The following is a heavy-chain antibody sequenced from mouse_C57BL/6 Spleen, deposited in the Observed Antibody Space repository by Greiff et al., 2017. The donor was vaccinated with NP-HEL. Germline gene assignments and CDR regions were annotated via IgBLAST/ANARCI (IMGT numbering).Heavy chain of an antibody. CDR2: ISSGSSTI. V-gene: IGHV5-17*01. CDR3: ARNDYDGGYAMDY. J-gene: IGHJ4*01. CDR1: GFTFSDYG. Sequence: EVKLVESGGGLVKPGGSLKLSYAASGFTFSDYGMHWVRQAPEKGLEWVAYISSGSSTIYYADTVKGRFTISRDNAKNTLFLQMTSLRSEDTAMYYCARNDYDGGYAMDYWGQGTSVTVSS. D-gene: IGHD2-4*01.